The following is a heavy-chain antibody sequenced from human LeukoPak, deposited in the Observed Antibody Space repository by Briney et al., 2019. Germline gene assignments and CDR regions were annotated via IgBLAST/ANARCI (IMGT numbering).Heavy chain of an antibody. CDR3: ARGGEGPGIAVAGHYYYYYYGMDV. CDR1: ASTFTSYD. CDR2: MHPISGNT. Sequence: ASVKVSCKASASTFTSYDINWVRQATGHGLEWMGWMHPISGNTGYAQKFQGRVTMTRNTSISTAYMELSSLRSEDTAVYYCARGGEGPGIAVAGHYYYYYYGMDVWGQGTTVTVSS. V-gene: IGHV1-8*01. D-gene: IGHD6-19*01. J-gene: IGHJ6*02.